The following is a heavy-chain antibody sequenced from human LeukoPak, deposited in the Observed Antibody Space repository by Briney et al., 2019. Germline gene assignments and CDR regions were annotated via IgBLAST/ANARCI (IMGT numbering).Heavy chain of an antibody. V-gene: IGHV3-15*01. Sequence: GGSLRLSCAASGFTFSKVRMSWVRQAPGKGLEWVGRIKSKTDGGTIDYAAHVKGRFTISRDDSKDTLFLQMNSLKTEDTAVYYCTTDLSELDDSGYYAKYFHHWGQGTLVSVSS. CDR3: TTDLSELDDSGYYAKYFHH. D-gene: IGHD3-22*01. J-gene: IGHJ1*01. CDR1: GFTFSKVR. CDR2: IKSKTDGGTI.